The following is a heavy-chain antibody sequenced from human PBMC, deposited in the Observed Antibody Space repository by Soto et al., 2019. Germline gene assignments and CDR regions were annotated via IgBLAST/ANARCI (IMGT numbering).Heavy chain of an antibody. CDR1: GGTFSSFA. V-gene: IGHV1-69*01. CDR2: LIVILGST. J-gene: IGHJ4*02. CDR3: ASGYYDSSGYSIDY. Sequence: QVHLVQSGAEVKKPGSSVKVSCKSSGGTFSSFAFSWVRQAPGEGLEWMGGLIVILGSTNYAQKFEGRVTITADEGSSTAYMELSGLRSEDTAVYFCASGYYDSSGYSIDYWGQATQVTVST. D-gene: IGHD3-22*01.